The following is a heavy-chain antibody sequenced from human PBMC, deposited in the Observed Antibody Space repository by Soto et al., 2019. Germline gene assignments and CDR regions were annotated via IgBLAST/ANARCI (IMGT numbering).Heavy chain of an antibody. CDR3: AREHSARYYHGWFDP. Sequence: PGGSLRLSCAASGFTFSSYAMHWVRQAPGKGLEWVAVISYDGSNKYYADSVKGRFTISRDNSKNTLYLQMNSLRAEDTAVYYCAREHSARYYHGWFDPWGQGT. CDR1: GFTFSSYA. J-gene: IGHJ5*02. CDR2: ISYDGSNK. D-gene: IGHD3-10*01. V-gene: IGHV3-30-3*01.